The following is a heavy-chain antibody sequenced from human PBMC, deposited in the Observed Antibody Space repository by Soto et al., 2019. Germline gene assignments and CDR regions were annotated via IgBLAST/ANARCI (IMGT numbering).Heavy chain of an antibody. V-gene: IGHV3-30-3*01. J-gene: IGHJ6*02. CDR3: ARDSSSWHYYYYYGMDV. CDR2: ISYDGSNK. CDR1: GFTFSSYA. Sequence: PGGSVRLSCAASGFTFSSYAMHWVRQAPGKGLEWVAVISYDGSNKYYADSVKGRFTISRDNSKNTLYLQMNSLRAEDTAVYYCARDSSSWHYYYYYGMDVWGQGTTVTVSS. D-gene: IGHD6-13*01.